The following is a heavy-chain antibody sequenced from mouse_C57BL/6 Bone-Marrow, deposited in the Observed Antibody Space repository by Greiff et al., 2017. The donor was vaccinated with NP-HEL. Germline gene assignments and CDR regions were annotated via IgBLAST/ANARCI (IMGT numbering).Heavy chain of an antibody. J-gene: IGHJ4*01. Sequence: EVKLEESGGDLVKPGGSLKLSCAASGFTFSSYGMSWVRQTPDKRLEWVATISSGGSYTYYPDSVKGRFTISRDNAKNTLYLQMSSLKSEDTAMYYSAPYDYVAMDYWGQGTSVTVSS. CDR3: APYDYVAMDY. V-gene: IGHV5-6*02. CDR1: GFTFSSYG. D-gene: IGHD6-5*01. CDR2: ISSGGSYT.